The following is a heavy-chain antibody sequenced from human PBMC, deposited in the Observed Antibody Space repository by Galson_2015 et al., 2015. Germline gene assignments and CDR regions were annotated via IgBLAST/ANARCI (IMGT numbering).Heavy chain of an antibody. CDR2: IYYSGST. V-gene: IGHV4-61*01. D-gene: IGHD3-22*01. J-gene: IGHJ4*02. CDR1: GGSISSSSYY. CDR3: ARSTPRFDYYDSSGYYPLWDY. Sequence: ETLSLTCTVSGGSISSSSYYWSWIRQLPGKGLEWIGYIYYSGSTNYNPSLKSRVTISVDTSKNQFSLKLSSVTAADTAVYYCARSTPRFDYYDSSGYYPLWDYWGQGTLVTVSS.